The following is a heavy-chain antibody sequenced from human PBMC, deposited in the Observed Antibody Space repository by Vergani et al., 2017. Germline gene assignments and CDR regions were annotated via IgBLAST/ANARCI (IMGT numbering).Heavy chain of an antibody. D-gene: IGHD5-18*01. V-gene: IGHV4-38-2*01. Sequence: QVQLQESGPGLVKPSETLSLTCAVSGYSISSGYYWGWIRQPPGKGLEWIGSIYHSGSTYYNPSLKSRVTISVDTSKNQFSLKLSSVTAADTAVYYCARLGYSYGPPGYFDYWDQGTLVTVSS. CDR2: IYHSGST. CDR3: ARLGYSYGPPGYFDY. J-gene: IGHJ4*02. CDR1: GYSISSGYY.